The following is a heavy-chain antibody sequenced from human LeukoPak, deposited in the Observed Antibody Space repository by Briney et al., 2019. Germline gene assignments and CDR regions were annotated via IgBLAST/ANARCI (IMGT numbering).Heavy chain of an antibody. V-gene: IGHV4-4*07. CDR1: GGSISSYY. CDR2: IYTSGST. Sequence: SETLSLTCTVSGGSISSYYWSWIRQPAGKGLEWIGRIYTSGSTNYNPSLKSRVTMSVDTSKNQSSLKLSSVTAADTAVYYCARDRGTTVTTETDYWGQGTLVTVSS. J-gene: IGHJ4*02. D-gene: IGHD4-17*01. CDR3: ARDRGTTVTTETDY.